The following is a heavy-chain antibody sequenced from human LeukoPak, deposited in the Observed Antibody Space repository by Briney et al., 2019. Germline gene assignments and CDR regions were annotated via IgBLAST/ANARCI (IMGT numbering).Heavy chain of an antibody. V-gene: IGHV1-69*05. D-gene: IGHD2-2*01. CDR3: ARSHIGYCSSTSCPAAWFAP. Sequence: SVKVSCKASGGTFSSYAISWVRQAPGQGLEWMGRIIPIFGTANYAQKFQGRVTITTDESTSTAYMELSSLRSEDAAVYYCARSHIGYCSSTSCPAAWFAPWGQGTLVTVSS. J-gene: IGHJ5*02. CDR2: IIPIFGTA. CDR1: GGTFSSYA.